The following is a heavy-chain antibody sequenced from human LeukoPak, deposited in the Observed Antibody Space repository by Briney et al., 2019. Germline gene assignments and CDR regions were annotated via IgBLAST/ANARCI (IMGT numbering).Heavy chain of an antibody. CDR1: GYTFTGYY. V-gene: IGHV1-2*06. J-gene: IGHJ4*02. Sequence: ASVKVSCKASGYTFTGYYMHWVRQAPGQGLEWMGRINPNSGGTNYAQKFQGRVTMTRDTSISTAYMELSRLRSDDTAVCYCARYTSVWQQPSYWGQGTLVTVSS. CDR2: INPNSGGT. CDR3: ARYTSVWQQPSY. D-gene: IGHD6-13*01.